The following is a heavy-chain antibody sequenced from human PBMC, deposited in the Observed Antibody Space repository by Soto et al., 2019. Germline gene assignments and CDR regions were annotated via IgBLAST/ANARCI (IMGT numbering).Heavy chain of an antibody. CDR3: VRQGIDYLHGLVDV. Sequence: QVQLQQSGPRLVKPSETLSLTCTVSSGPDRSHNWGWIRQPPGRGLEWIGYVYYTGDTAYNPTLRSRASISADTSTNESSLTLSSVTAADTAVYYGVRQGIDYLHGLVDVWGQGPTVSVSS. D-gene: IGHD4-17*01. CDR1: SGPDRSHN. V-gene: IGHV4-59*08. CDR2: VYYTGDT. J-gene: IGHJ6*02.